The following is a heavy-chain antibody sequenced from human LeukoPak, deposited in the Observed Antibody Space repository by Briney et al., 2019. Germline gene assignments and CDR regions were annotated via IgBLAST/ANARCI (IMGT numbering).Heavy chain of an antibody. CDR3: STVKRFTVDWGGRSWFDP. CDR2: IKSNLDGGTI. V-gene: IGHV3-15*01. J-gene: IGHJ5*02. CDR1: GFIFSNAW. Sequence: EGSLRLSCAASGFIFSNAWIGWVRQAPGKGLEWIGRIKSNLDGGTIDYAAPVKGRFTISRDDSKNTLYLQMNSLKTEDTAVYYCSTVKRFTVDWGGRSWFDPWGQGTLVIVSS. D-gene: IGHD3-10*01.